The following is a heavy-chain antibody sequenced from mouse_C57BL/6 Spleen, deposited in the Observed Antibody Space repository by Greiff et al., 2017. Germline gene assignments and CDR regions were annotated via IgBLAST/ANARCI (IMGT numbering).Heavy chain of an antibody. Sequence: QVQLQQSGPELVKPGASVKISCKASGYAFSSSWMNWVKQRPGKGLEWIGRIYPGDGDTNYNGKFKGKATLTADKSSSTAYMQLSSLTSEDSAVYFCARSDGLYYGSSFDYWGQGTTLTVSS. J-gene: IGHJ2*01. CDR3: ARSDGLYYGSSFDY. CDR1: GYAFSSSW. CDR2: IYPGDGDT. D-gene: IGHD1-1*01. V-gene: IGHV1-82*01.